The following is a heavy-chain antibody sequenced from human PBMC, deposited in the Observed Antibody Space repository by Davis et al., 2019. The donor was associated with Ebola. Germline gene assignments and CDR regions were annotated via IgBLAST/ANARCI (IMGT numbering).Heavy chain of an antibody. D-gene: IGHD4-17*01. Sequence: PSETLSLTCTVSGGSIRSGAHYWSWIRQPAGKGLEWIGRIHGSGSTNYSPSLKSRVTMSVDTAKSQFALSLRSATAADTAVYYCARLTTVTASNEYWGQGSLVIVSS. J-gene: IGHJ4*02. CDR1: GGSIRSGAHY. CDR2: IHGSGST. CDR3: ARLTTVTASNEY. V-gene: IGHV4-61*02.